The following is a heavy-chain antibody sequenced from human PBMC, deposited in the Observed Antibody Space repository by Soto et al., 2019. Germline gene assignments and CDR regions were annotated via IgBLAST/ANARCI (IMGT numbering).Heavy chain of an antibody. Sequence: SVKVSCKASGGTFSSYAISWVRQAPGQGLEWMGGIIPIFGTANYAQKFQGRVTITADESTSTAYMELSSLRSEDTAVYYCARERYSYGYSDYWGQGALVTVSS. CDR3: ARERYSYGYSDY. CDR1: GGTFSSYA. J-gene: IGHJ4*02. V-gene: IGHV1-69*13. CDR2: IIPIFGTA. D-gene: IGHD5-18*01.